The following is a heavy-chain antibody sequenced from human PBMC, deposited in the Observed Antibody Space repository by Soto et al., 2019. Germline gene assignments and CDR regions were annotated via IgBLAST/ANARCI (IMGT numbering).Heavy chain of an antibody. CDR3: AGETLARGYSDYYGMDV. Sequence: QVQLVQSGAEVKKPGSSVKVSCKASGGTFSSYAISWVRQAPGQGLEWMGGIIPIFGTANYAQKFQGRVTITADESTSTAYMELSSLRSEDTAVYYCAGETLARGYSDYYGMDVWGQGTTVTVSS. CDR2: IIPIFGTA. CDR1: GGTFSSYA. V-gene: IGHV1-69*12. D-gene: IGHD3-10*01. J-gene: IGHJ6*02.